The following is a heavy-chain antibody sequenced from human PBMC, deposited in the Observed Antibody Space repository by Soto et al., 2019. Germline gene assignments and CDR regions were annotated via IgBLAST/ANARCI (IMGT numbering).Heavy chain of an antibody. CDR3: ARGQVYYDILTGYYGANYYYYMDV. CDR1: GGSISSYN. D-gene: IGHD3-9*01. V-gene: IGHV4-59*01. J-gene: IGHJ6*03. Sequence: QVQLQESGPGLVKPSETLSLTCTVSGGSISSYNWSWIRQPPGKGLEWIRSIYYSGSTNYNPSLKSRVTISVDTSKKQFSLKLSSVTAADTAVYYCARGQVYYDILTGYYGANYYYYMDVWGKGTTVTVSS. CDR2: IYYSGST.